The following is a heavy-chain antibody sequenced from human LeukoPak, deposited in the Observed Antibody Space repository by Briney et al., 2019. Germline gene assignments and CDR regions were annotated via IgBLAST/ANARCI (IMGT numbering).Heavy chain of an antibody. CDR1: GYTFTSYD. V-gene: IGHV1-8*01. Sequence: ASVKVSCKASGYTFTSYDISWVRQATGQGLEWMGWMNPNSGNTGYAQKFQGRATMTRNTSISTAYMGLSSLRSEDTAVYYCARNYYDSSGYYDYWGQGTLVTVSS. CDR2: MNPNSGNT. J-gene: IGHJ4*02. CDR3: ARNYYDSSGYYDY. D-gene: IGHD3-22*01.